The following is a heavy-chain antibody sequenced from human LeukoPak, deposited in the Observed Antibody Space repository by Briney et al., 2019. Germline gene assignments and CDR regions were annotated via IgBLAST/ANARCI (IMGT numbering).Heavy chain of an antibody. CDR1: GGSISSGGYY. V-gene: IGHV4-30-2*01. Sequence: SETLSLTCTVSGGSISSGGYYWSWIRQHPGKGLEWIGYIYHSGSTYYNPSLKSRVTISVDRSKNQFSLKLSSVTAADTAVYYCARASGDYYDSSGYYPNWFDPWGQGTLVTVSS. CDR2: IYHSGST. CDR3: ARASGDYYDSSGYYPNWFDP. J-gene: IGHJ5*02. D-gene: IGHD3-22*01.